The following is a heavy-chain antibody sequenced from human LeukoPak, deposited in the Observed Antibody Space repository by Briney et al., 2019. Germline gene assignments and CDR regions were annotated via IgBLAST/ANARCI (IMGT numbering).Heavy chain of an antibody. CDR1: GYTFTSYG. J-gene: IGHJ6*02. D-gene: IGHD3-10*01. CDR3: ASGYYYGSGSYYSDYYYGMDV. CDR2: IRAYNGNA. Sequence: ASVKVSCKASGYTFTSYGISWGRQAPGQGLEWMGGIRAYNGNANYAQKLQGRVTMTTDTSTSTAYMELRSLRSDDTAVYYCASGYYYGSGSYYSDYYYGMDVWGQGTTVTVSS. V-gene: IGHV1-18*01.